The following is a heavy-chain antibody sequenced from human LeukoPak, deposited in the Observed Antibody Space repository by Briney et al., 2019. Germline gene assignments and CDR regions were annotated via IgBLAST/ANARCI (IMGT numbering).Heavy chain of an antibody. CDR1: GYSFTNYW. Sequence: GESLKISCKGSGYSFTNYWIGWVRQMPGKGLEWMGIIYPDDSDTRYSPSFQGQVTISADKSISTAYLQWSSLKASDTAMYYCARGTGVRYCSNGVCYTSDYWGQGTLVAVSS. J-gene: IGHJ4*02. D-gene: IGHD2-8*01. V-gene: IGHV5-51*01. CDR3: ARGTGVRYCSNGVCYTSDY. CDR2: IYPDDSDT.